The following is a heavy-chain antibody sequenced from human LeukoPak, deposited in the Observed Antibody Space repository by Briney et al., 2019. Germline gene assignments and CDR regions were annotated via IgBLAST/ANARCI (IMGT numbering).Heavy chain of an antibody. Sequence: SGGSLRLSCAASGFTVSSNYMTWVRQAPGKGLEWVSVIYSGGSTYYADSVKGRFTISRDNSKNTLYLQMNSLRAEDTAVYYCARAYYYGSSGYYYNDHWGQGTLVTVSS. J-gene: IGHJ4*02. CDR2: IYSGGST. V-gene: IGHV3-66*01. CDR1: GFTVSSNY. CDR3: ARAYYYGSSGYYYNDH. D-gene: IGHD3-22*01.